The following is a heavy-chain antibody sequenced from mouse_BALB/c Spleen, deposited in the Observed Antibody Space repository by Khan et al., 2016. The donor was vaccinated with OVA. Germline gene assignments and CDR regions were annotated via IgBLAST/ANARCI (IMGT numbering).Heavy chain of an antibody. J-gene: IGHJ2*01. CDR2: ISYSGST. D-gene: IGHD1-2*01. CDR1: GYSITSGYG. CDR3: VRTARIKY. Sequence: VQLKESGPGLVKPSQSLSLTCTVTGYSITSGYGWNWIRQFPGNKLEWMGYISYSGSTNYNPSLKIRISITRDTSKNQFFLQLNSVTTEDTATYYCVRTARIKYWGQGTTLTVSS. V-gene: IGHV3-2*02.